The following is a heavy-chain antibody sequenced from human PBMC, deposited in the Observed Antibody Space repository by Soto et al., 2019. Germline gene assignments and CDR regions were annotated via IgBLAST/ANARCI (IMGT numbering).Heavy chain of an antibody. J-gene: IGHJ4*02. D-gene: IGHD6-19*01. CDR3: ARAITGYSSGWYGFDY. Sequence: QVQLVQSGAEVKKPGASVKVSCKASGYTFTSYDINWVRQATGQGLEWMGWMNPNSGNTGYAQKFQGRVTMTRNTSISTAYLELSSLRYEDTAVYYCARAITGYSSGWYGFDYWGQGTLVTVSS. CDR1: GYTFTSYD. V-gene: IGHV1-8*01. CDR2: MNPNSGNT.